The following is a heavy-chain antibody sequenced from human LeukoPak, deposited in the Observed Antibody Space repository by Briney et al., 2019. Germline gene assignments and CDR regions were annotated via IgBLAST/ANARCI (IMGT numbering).Heavy chain of an antibody. Sequence: SETLSLTCTVSGGSISSSSYYWGWIRQPPGKGLEWIVSIYYSGSTYYNPSLKSRVTISVDTSKNQFSLKLSSVTAADTAVYYCARDGGYSYGYSDYWGQGTLVTVSS. CDR3: ARDGGYSYGYSDY. D-gene: IGHD5-18*01. J-gene: IGHJ4*02. V-gene: IGHV4-39*07. CDR1: GGSISSSSYY. CDR2: IYYSGST.